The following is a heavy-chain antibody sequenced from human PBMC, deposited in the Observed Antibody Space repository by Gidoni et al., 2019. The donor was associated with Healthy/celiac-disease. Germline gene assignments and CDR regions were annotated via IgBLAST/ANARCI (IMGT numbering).Heavy chain of an antibody. V-gene: IGHV1-18*01. CDR1: GYTFTSYG. CDR3: ASGSCSGGSCYEVTN. J-gene: IGHJ4*02. Sequence: QVQLVQSVAEVKKPGASVKVSCKASGYTFTSYGISWVRQAPGQGLEWMGWISAYNGNTNYAQKLQGRVTMTTDTSTSTAYMELRSLRSDDTAVYYCASGSCSGGSCYEVTNWGQGTLVTVSS. D-gene: IGHD2-15*01. CDR2: ISAYNGNT.